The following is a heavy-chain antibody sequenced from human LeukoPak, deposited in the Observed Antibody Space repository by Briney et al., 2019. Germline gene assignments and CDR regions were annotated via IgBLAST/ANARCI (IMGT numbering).Heavy chain of an antibody. D-gene: IGHD3-10*01. CDR2: INHSGST. CDR1: GFTVSTYS. J-gene: IGHJ3*02. Sequence: GSLRLSCAASGFTVSTYSMSWIRQPPGKGLEWIGEINHSGSTNYNPSLKSRVTISVDTSKNQFSLKLSSVTAADTAVYYCASPGSGRHAFDIWGQGTMVTVSS. V-gene: IGHV4-34*01. CDR3: ASPGSGRHAFDI.